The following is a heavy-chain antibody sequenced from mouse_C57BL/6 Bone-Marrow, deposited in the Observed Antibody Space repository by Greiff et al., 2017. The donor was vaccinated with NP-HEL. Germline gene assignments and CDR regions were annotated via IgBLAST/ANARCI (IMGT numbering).Heavy chain of an antibody. J-gene: IGHJ4*01. CDR2: IRLKSDNYAT. V-gene: IGHV6-3*01. D-gene: IGHD1-1*01. CDR3: TGSLLGGIYAMDY. CDR1: GFTFSNYW. Sequence: EVKLMESGGGLVQPGGSMKLSCVASGFTFSNYWMNWVRQSPEKGLEWVAQIRLKSDNYATHYAESVKGRFTISRDDSKSSVYLQMNNLRAEDTGIYYCTGSLLGGIYAMDYWGQGTSVTVSS.